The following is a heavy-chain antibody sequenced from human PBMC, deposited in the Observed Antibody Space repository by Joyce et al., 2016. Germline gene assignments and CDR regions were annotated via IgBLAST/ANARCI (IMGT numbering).Heavy chain of an antibody. CDR3: ARVPTYYYASGSHPFDY. Sequence: QVQLVQSGAEVKKPGSSVKVSCKASGGTFSSSPINWVRQAPGQGLEWMGGIIPIFETTNYAQNFQGRLTITADESTSTAYMELSSLRSDDTAVYFCARVPTYYYASGSHPFDYWGQGTLVTVSS. D-gene: IGHD3-10*01. V-gene: IGHV1-69*01. CDR1: GGTFSSSP. CDR2: IIPIFETT. J-gene: IGHJ4*02.